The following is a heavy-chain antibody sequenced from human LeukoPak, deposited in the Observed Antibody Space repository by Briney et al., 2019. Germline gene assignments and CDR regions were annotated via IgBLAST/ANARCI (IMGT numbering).Heavy chain of an antibody. Sequence: GGSLRLSCAASGFTFSSYWMSWVRQAPGKGLEWVANIKQDGSEKYYVDSVKGRFTISRDNAKNSLYLQMNSLRAEDTAVYYCARDYDYVWGSYRPTGDYRGQGTLVTVSS. V-gene: IGHV3-7*01. CDR2: IKQDGSEK. D-gene: IGHD3-16*02. J-gene: IGHJ4*02. CDR1: GFTFSSYW. CDR3: ARDYDYVWGSYRPTGDY.